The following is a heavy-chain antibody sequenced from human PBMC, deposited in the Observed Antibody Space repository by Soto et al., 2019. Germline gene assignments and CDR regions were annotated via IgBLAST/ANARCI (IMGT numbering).Heavy chain of an antibody. CDR1: GDSVSSNSAG. D-gene: IGHD1-26*01. Sequence: SETLSLTCAITGDSVSSNSAGWSWVRQSPSRGLEWLGRTYYRSKWYYEYAVSVRGRITINPDTSKNQYSLQLNSVAPEDTAVYFCARGEQYSGRIFDYWGQGTLVTVSS. V-gene: IGHV6-1*01. CDR3: ARGEQYSGRIFDY. CDR2: TYYRSKWYY. J-gene: IGHJ4*01.